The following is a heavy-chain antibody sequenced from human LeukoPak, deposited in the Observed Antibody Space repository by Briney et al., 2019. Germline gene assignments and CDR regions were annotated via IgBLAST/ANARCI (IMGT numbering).Heavy chain of an antibody. CDR3: ARASSSWYYFDY. D-gene: IGHD6-13*01. Sequence: GGSLRLSCAASGFIFSSYSMNWVRQAPGKGLEWVSFISTSSSYIYYADSVKGRFTISRDNAKNSLYLQMNSLRAEDTAVYYCARASSSWYYFDYWGQGTLVTVPS. CDR1: GFIFSSYS. J-gene: IGHJ4*02. CDR2: ISTSSSYI. V-gene: IGHV3-21*01.